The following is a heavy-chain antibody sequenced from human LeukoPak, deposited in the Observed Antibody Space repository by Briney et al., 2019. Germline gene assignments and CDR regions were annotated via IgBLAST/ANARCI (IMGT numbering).Heavy chain of an antibody. Sequence: ASVKVSCKTSNYTFTNYGITWVRQAPGQGPEWLGWISTYNDNTYYAQKFQGRVTMTTDTSTSTAYMELMSLTSDDTAVYYCARFPRDLGSLRGFITMVRGVIIDHWFDPWGQGTLVTVSS. CDR3: ARFPRDLGSLRGFITMVRGVIIDHWFDP. CDR2: ISTYNDNT. V-gene: IGHV1-18*01. J-gene: IGHJ5*02. CDR1: NYTFTNYG. D-gene: IGHD3-10*01.